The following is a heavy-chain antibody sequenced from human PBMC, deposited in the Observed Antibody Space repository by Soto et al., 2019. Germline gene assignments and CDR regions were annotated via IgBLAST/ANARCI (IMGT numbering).Heavy chain of an antibody. J-gene: IGHJ4*02. Sequence: SETLSLTCTVSGGSISSYYWSWIRQPPGKGLEWIGYIYYSGSTNYNPSLKSRVTISVDTSKNQFSLKLSSVTAADTAVYYCARGTIAGIDYWGQGTLVTVSS. V-gene: IGHV4-59*01. CDR1: GGSISSYY. CDR2: IYYSGST. D-gene: IGHD6-13*01. CDR3: ARGTIAGIDY.